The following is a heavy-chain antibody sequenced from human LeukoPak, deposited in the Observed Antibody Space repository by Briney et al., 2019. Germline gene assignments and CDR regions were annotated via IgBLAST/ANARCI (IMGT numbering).Heavy chain of an antibody. CDR1: GFTFSSYW. D-gene: IGHD4-17*01. CDR3: ARDISAGDDYGEFDY. V-gene: IGHV3-7*01. Sequence: PGGSLRLSCAASGFTFSSYWMSWVRQAPGKGLEWVANIKQDGGEKYYVDSVKGRFTISRDNAKNLLYLQMNSLRAEDTAVYYCARDISAGDDYGEFDYWGQGTLVTVSS. CDR2: IKQDGGEK. J-gene: IGHJ4*02.